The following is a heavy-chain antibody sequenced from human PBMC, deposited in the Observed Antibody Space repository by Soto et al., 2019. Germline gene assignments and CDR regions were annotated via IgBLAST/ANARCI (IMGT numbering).Heavy chain of an antibody. Sequence: VQLLESGGGLVQPGGSLRLACAASGFTFNNYVMNWVRQAPGRGLEWVSIISPNGDSTYYADSVKGRFTISRDNSQNTVFLQMNSLRAEDTAIYFCAKVRLTDYLRYAPHLWGQGTLVTVSS. CDR3: AKVRLTDYLRYAPHL. CDR2: ISPNGDST. D-gene: IGHD2-8*01. CDR1: GFTFNNYV. J-gene: IGHJ3*01. V-gene: IGHV3-23*01.